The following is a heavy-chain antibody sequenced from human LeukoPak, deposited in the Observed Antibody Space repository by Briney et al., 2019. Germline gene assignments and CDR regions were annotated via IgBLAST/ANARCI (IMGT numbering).Heavy chain of an antibody. CDR1: GGSISSGGYY. CDR2: IYYSGST. Sequence: PSETLSLTCTVSGGSISSGGYYWSWIRQHPGRGLEWIGYIYYSGSTYYNPSLKSRVTISVDTSKNQFSLKLSSVTAADTAVYYCARGWRTGIDCWGQGTLVTVSS. V-gene: IGHV4-31*03. CDR3: ARGWRTGIDC. D-gene: IGHD1-14*01. J-gene: IGHJ4*02.